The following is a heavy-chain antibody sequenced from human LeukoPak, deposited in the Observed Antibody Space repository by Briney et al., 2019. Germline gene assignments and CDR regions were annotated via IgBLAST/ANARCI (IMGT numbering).Heavy chain of an antibody. J-gene: IGHJ6*02. Sequence: SETLSLTCTVSGGSISSSSYYWSWIRQPPGKGLEWIGYIYYSGSTNYNPSLKSRVTISVDTSKNQFSLKLSSVTAADTAVYYCARNVDVWGQGTTVTVSS. CDR1: GGSISSSSYY. CDR3: ARNVDV. V-gene: IGHV4-61*05. CDR2: IYYSGST.